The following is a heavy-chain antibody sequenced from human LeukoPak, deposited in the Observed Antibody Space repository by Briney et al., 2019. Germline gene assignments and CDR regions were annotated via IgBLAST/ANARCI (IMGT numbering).Heavy chain of an antibody. J-gene: IGHJ4*02. V-gene: IGHV3-7*05. CDR2: INQDGSEK. CDR3: ARDVGGGSVY. CDR1: GFIFSSYW. Sequence: GGSLRLSCAASGFIFSSYWMSWVRQAPGRGLEWVANINQDGSEKYYLDSVKGRFTISRDNAKDSLYLQMNSLGAEDTAVYYCARDVGGGSVYWGQGALVTVSS. D-gene: IGHD6-19*01.